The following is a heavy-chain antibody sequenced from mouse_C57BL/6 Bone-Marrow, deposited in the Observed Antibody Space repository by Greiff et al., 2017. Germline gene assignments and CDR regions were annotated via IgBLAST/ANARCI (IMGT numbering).Heavy chain of an antibody. V-gene: IGHV5-4*01. CDR2: ISDGGSYT. CDR3: ARLGHWYFDV. Sequence: EVQRVESGGGLVKPGGSLKLSCAASGFTFSSYAMSWVRQTPEKRLEWVATISDGGSYTYYPDNVKGRFTISRDNAKNTLYLQMSHLKSEDTAMYYCARLGHWYFDVWGTGTTVTVSS. D-gene: IGHD4-1*01. CDR1: GFTFSSYA. J-gene: IGHJ1*03.